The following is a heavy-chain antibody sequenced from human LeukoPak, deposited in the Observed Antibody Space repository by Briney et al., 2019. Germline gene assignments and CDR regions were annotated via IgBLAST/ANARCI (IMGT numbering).Heavy chain of an antibody. CDR3: ARRIVGATNWFDP. CDR1: GFIFDDYG. D-gene: IGHD1-26*01. V-gene: IGHV3-20*04. Sequence: GGSLRLSCAASGFIFDDYGMSWVRQAPGKGLEWVPGINWNGGSTGYADSVKGRFTTSRDNAKNSLYLQMNSLRAEDTALYYCARRIVGATNWFDPWGQGTLVTVSS. CDR2: INWNGGST. J-gene: IGHJ5*02.